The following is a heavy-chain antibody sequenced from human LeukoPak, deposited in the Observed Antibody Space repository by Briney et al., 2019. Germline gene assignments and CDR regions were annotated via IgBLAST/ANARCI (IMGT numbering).Heavy chain of an antibody. Sequence: PSETLSLTCTGSGGSISSSTVYWGWIRQPPGKGLEWIGGINYSGYTYYNPSLKSRVTISVDTPKDQFSLKLSSVTAADTAVYYCARPGYYDNSGFNFDYWGQGTLVTVSS. J-gene: IGHJ4*02. D-gene: IGHD3-22*01. CDR1: GGSISSSTVY. CDR3: ARPGYYDNSGFNFDY. CDR2: INYSGYT. V-gene: IGHV4-39*01.